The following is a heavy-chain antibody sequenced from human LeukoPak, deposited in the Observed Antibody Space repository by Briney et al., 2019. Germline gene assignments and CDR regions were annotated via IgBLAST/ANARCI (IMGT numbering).Heavy chain of an antibody. V-gene: IGHV1-24*01. D-gene: IGHD2-2*01. CDR2: FDPEDGET. CDR1: GYTLTELS. Sequence: WASVKVSCTVSGYTLTELSMHWVRQAPGKGLEWMGGFDPEDGETIYAQKFQGRVTMTEDTSTDTAYMELNSLRSEDTAVYYCAIGTSLGWVFDYWGQGTLVTVSS. CDR3: AIGTSLGWVFDY. J-gene: IGHJ4*02.